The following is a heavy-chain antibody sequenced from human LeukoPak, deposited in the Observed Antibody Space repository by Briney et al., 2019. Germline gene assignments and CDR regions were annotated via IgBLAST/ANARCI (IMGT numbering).Heavy chain of an antibody. CDR1: GFTLSSYA. Sequence: GGSLRLSCAASGFTLSSYAMSWVRQAPGKGLEWVSAISGSGGSTYYADSVKGRFTISRDSSKNTLYLQMNSLRAEDTAVYYCAKNRDYYTTHDYWGQGTLVTVSS. J-gene: IGHJ4*02. CDR2: ISGSGGST. CDR3: AKNRDYYTTHDY. V-gene: IGHV3-23*01. D-gene: IGHD3-22*01.